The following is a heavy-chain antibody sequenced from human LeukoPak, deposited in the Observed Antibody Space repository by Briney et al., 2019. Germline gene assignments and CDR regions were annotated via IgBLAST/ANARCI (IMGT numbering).Heavy chain of an antibody. V-gene: IGHV5-51*01. J-gene: IGHJ4*02. CDR2: IYPGDSDT. D-gene: IGHD2-2*01. Sequence: PGESLKISCKGSGYSFTSYWIGWVRQMPGKGLEWMGIIYPGDSDTRYSPSFQGQVTISADKSISTAYLPWSSLKASDTAMYYCARHGAAAMLDTAPDYWGQGTLVTVSS. CDR3: ARHGAAAMLDTAPDY. CDR1: GYSFTSYW.